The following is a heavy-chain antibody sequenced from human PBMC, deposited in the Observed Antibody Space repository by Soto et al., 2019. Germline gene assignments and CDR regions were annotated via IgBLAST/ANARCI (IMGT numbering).Heavy chain of an antibody. CDR1: GGTFSSYA. D-gene: IGHD3-22*01. J-gene: IGHJ4*02. CDR3: ARSDDSRRYLFDY. Sequence: ASVKVSCKASGGTFSSYAISWVRQAPGQGLEWMGGIIPIFGTANYAQKFQGRVTITADESTSTAYMELSSLRSEDTAVYYCARSDDSRRYLFDYRGPGTLVTVFS. CDR2: IIPIFGTA. V-gene: IGHV1-69*13.